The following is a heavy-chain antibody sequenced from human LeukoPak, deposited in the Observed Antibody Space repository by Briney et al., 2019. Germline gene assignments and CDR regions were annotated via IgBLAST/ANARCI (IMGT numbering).Heavy chain of an antibody. J-gene: IGHJ5*02. CDR3: AKFFGGRVAWFDP. CDR1: GSTFSSYG. D-gene: IGHD3-16*01. V-gene: IGHV3-23*01. Sequence: GGTLRLSCAASGSTFSSYGMSWVRQAPGKGLEWVSAISGSGGSTYYADSVKGRFTISRDNSKNTLYLQMNSLRAEDTAVYYCAKFFGGRVAWFDPWGQGTLVTVSS. CDR2: ISGSGGST.